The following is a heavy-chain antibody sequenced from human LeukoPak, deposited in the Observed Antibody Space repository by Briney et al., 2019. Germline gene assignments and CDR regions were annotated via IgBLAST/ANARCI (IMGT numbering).Heavy chain of an antibody. V-gene: IGHV4-34*01. Sequence: TSETLSLTCAVYGGSFSGYYWSWIRQPPGKGLEWIGEINHSGSTNYNPSLKSRVTISVDTSKNQFSLKLSSVTAADTAVYYCARAVRGPDYTWFDPWGQGTLVTVSS. CDR2: INHSGST. CDR1: GGSFSGYY. J-gene: IGHJ5*02. D-gene: IGHD2-21*02. CDR3: ARAVRGPDYTWFDP.